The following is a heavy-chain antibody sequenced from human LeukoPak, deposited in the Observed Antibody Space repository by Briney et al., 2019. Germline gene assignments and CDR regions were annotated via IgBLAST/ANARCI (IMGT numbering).Heavy chain of an antibody. Sequence: SETLSLTCAVYGGSFSGYYWSWIRQPPGKGLEWIGEINHSGSTNYNPSHKSRVTISVDTSKNQFSLKLSSVTAADTAVYYCARNRNWNYFGFDPWGQGTLVTVSS. CDR1: GGSFSGYY. V-gene: IGHV4-34*01. CDR3: ARNRNWNYFGFDP. CDR2: INHSGST. D-gene: IGHD1-7*01. J-gene: IGHJ5*02.